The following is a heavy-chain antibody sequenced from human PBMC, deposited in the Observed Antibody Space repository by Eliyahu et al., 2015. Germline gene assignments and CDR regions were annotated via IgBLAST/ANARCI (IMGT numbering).Heavy chain of an antibody. CDR3: AREASFLTIGLYYIDF. D-gene: IGHD2/OR15-2a*01. CDR2: IFSDGST. J-gene: IGHJ4*02. Sequence: QVPVQESGPRLVQPSETLSLTCSVSGGSMDSYYWSWIRHSAGKGLEWIGRIFSDGSTDYNPSLKSRLSMSVDVSKNEFSVRLSSVTAADTAVYYCAREASFLTIGLYYIDFWGRGAPVTVSS. V-gene: IGHV4-4*07. CDR1: GGSMDSYY.